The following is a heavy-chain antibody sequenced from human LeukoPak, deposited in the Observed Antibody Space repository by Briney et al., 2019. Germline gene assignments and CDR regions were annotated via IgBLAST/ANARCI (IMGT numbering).Heavy chain of an antibody. J-gene: IGHJ4*02. V-gene: IGHV4-59*08. CDR1: GGSIRSFY. Sequence: SETLSLTCTVSGGSIRSFYWSWIRQPPGKGLEWIGYIFYSGSTNYNPSLKSRVTISVDTSKNQFSLKLSSVTAADTAVYYCARHGSGYYFFDYWGPGTLVTVSS. D-gene: IGHD3-3*01. CDR2: IFYSGST. CDR3: ARHGSGYYFFDY.